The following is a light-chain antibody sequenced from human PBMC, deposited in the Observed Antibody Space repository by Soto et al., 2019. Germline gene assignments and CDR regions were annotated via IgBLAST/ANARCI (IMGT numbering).Light chain of an antibody. CDR1: STNIGGTR. V-gene: IGLV1-44*01. CDR3: AAWDNSLNGYV. Sequence: QSVLTKPTSATGTPGQRVAISCSGASTNIGGTRANWYRLLPGSAPKHLIYSDNQRPSGVPDRFSGSKSVTSASLAISGFQSEDEADYYCAAWDNSLNGYVFGTGTKVTVL. J-gene: IGLJ1*01. CDR2: SDN.